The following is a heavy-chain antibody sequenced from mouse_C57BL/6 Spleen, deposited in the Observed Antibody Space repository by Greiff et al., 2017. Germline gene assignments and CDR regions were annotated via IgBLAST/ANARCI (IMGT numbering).Heavy chain of an antibody. D-gene: IGHD1-1*01. CDR2: IDPSDSET. J-gene: IGHJ3*01. Sequence: VQLQQPGAELVRPGSSVKLSCKASGYTFTSYWMHWVKQRPIQGLEWIGNIDPSDSETHYNQKFKDKATLTVDKSSSTAYMQLSSLTSDDSAVYYCARGSYYGSSSGFAYWGQGTLVTVSA. CDR1: GYTFTSYW. V-gene: IGHV1-52*01. CDR3: ARGSYYGSSSGFAY.